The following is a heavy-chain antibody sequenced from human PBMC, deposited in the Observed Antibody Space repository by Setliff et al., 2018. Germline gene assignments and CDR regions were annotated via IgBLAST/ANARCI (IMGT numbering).Heavy chain of an antibody. CDR2: IYPDGTT. D-gene: IGHD6-13*01. CDR3: ARGINSVSWTPKY. J-gene: IGHJ4*02. CDR1: ADSMNNNF. V-gene: IGHV4-4*08. Sequence: SETLSLTCIVSADSMNNNFWTWIRRPPGKGLEWIGYIYPDGTTNYNPSLKSRMTISLDMSKNQFSLTLRSVTAADTAMYYCARGINSVSWTPKYWGRGTLVPSPQ.